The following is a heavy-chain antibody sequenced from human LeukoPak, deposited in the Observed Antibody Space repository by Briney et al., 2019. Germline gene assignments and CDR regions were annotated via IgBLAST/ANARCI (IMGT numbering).Heavy chain of an antibody. J-gene: IGHJ4*02. CDR1: GYSFTSYW. V-gene: IGHV1-69*01. CDR2: IIPIFGTA. Sequence: KISCKGSGYSFTSYWISWVRQAPGQGLEWMGGIIPIFGTANYAQKFQGRVTITADESTSTAYMELSSLRSEDTAVYYCARGVGFSRWLQLRRYGYFDYWGQGTLVTVSS. D-gene: IGHD5-24*01. CDR3: ARGVGFSRWLQLRRYGYFDY.